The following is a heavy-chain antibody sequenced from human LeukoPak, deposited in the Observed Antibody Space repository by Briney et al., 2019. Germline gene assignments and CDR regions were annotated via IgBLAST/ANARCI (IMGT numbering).Heavy chain of an antibody. CDR3: ARGYYDSSGYSDWFDP. D-gene: IGHD3-22*01. Sequence: GASVKVSCKASGGTFSSYAISWVRQAPGQGLEWMGGIIPIFGTANYAQKFQGRVTITTDESTSTAYMELSSLRFEDTAVYYCARGYYDSSGYSDWFDPWGQGTLVTVSS. CDR2: IIPIFGTA. J-gene: IGHJ5*02. V-gene: IGHV1-69*05. CDR1: GGTFSSYA.